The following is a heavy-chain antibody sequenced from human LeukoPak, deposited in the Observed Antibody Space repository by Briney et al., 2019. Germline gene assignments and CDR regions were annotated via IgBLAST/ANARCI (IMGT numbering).Heavy chain of an antibody. J-gene: IGHJ4*02. CDR3: AKDRGLWWSFDY. CDR1: GFTFDDYA. CDR2: ISWNSGSI. Sequence: GRSLRLSCAASGFTFDDYAMHWVRQAPGKGLEWVSGISWNSGSIGYADSVKGRFTISRDNAKNSLYLQMNSLRAEDTALYYCAKDRGLWWSFDYWGQETLVTVSS. D-gene: IGHD2-15*01. V-gene: IGHV3-9*01.